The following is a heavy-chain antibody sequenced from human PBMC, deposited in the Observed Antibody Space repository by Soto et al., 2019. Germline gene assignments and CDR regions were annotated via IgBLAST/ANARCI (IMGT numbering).Heavy chain of an antibody. J-gene: IGHJ4*02. CDR1: GFTFSGYR. Sequence: GGSLRLSCVASGFTFSGYRMHWVRQVPGKGLVWVSRISSDGITTTYADSVKGRFTISRDNAKNTLYLQMNSLRAEDTAMYYCTRVVVGSYGYFDYWGQGALVTVSS. CDR2: ISSDGITT. CDR3: TRVVVGSYGYFDY. D-gene: IGHD2-15*01. V-gene: IGHV3-74*01.